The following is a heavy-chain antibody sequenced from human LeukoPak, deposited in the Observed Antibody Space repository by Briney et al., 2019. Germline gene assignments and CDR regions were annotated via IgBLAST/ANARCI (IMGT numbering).Heavy chain of an antibody. V-gene: IGHV4-34*01. CDR1: GESFSGYY. CDR2: INHRGST. Sequence: PSETLSLTCRVGGESFSGYYWIWIRQPPGKGLEWIGEINHRGSTNYNPSLKSRVTLSVDTSNRQFSLNVTSMTAADTAMYYCARGQFWRGSEIRVWGQGTLVTVSS. J-gene: IGHJ4*02. CDR3: ARGQFWRGSEIRV. D-gene: IGHD1-26*01.